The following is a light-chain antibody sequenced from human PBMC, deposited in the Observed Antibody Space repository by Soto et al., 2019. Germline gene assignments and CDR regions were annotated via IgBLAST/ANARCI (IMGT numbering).Light chain of an antibody. CDR3: QQYADWPKT. J-gene: IGKJ1*01. CDR1: QSVSDR. CDR2: AAS. V-gene: IGKV3-15*01. Sequence: EIVMTQSPDTLSVSPGERATLSCRASQSVSDRVVWYQQKSSQAPSLLIYAASTRAAGVPARFSGSGSGTEFTLTISSLQSEDFAVYFCQQYADWPKTFGQGTKVDI.